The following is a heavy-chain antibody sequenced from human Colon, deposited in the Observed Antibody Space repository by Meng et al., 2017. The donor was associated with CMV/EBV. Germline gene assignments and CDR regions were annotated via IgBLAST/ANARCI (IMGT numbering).Heavy chain of an antibody. J-gene: IGHJ6*02. Sequence: GGSLRLSCAASGFTFSSYGMHWVRQAPGKGLEWVAVIWYDGSNKYYADSVKGRFTISRDNSKNTLYLQMNSLRAEDTAVYYCASSPRISIFGVDRGGMDVWGQGTTVTVSS. D-gene: IGHD3-3*01. CDR3: ASSPRISIFGVDRGGMDV. V-gene: IGHV3-33*01. CDR1: GFTFSSYG. CDR2: IWYDGSNK.